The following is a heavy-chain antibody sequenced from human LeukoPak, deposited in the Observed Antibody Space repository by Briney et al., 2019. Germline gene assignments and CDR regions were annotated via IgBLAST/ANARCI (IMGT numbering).Heavy chain of an antibody. CDR1: GGTFSSYA. D-gene: IGHD1-26*01. Sequence: SVKVSCKASGGTFSSYAISWVRQAPGQGLEWMGRIIPILGIANYAQKFQGRVTMTEDTSTDTAYMELSSLRSEDTAVYYCATGVGATKQVDYWGQGTLVTVSS. CDR3: ATGVGATKQVDY. J-gene: IGHJ4*02. V-gene: IGHV1-69*04. CDR2: IIPILGIA.